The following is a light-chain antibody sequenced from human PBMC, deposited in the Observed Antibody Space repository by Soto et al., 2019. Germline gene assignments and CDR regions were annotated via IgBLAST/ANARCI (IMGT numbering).Light chain of an antibody. J-gene: IGKJ4*01. CDR3: QHYNSYPLT. CDR1: QGISSY. V-gene: IGKV1-8*01. CDR2: AAS. Sequence: AIRMTQSPSSLSASTGDRVTITCRASQGISSYLAWYQQKPGKAPKLLIYAASTLQSGVPSRFSGSGSGTDFTLTISCLQSEDFATYYCQHYNSYPLTVGGGTKVDIK.